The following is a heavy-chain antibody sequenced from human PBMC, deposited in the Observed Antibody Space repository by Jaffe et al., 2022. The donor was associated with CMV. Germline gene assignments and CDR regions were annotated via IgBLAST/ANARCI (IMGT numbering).Heavy chain of an antibody. J-gene: IGHJ6*02. CDR3: AHSEGGYYPQDLYYGMDV. D-gene: IGHD3-22*01. CDR1: GFSLSTSGVG. V-gene: IGHV2-5*01. Sequence: QITLKESGPTLVKPTQTLTLTCTFSGFSLSTSGVGVGWIRQPPGKALEWLALIYWNDDKRYSPSLKSRLTITKDTSKNQVVLTMTNMDPVDTATYYCAHSEGGYYPQDLYYGMDVWGQGTTVTVSS. CDR2: IYWNDDK.